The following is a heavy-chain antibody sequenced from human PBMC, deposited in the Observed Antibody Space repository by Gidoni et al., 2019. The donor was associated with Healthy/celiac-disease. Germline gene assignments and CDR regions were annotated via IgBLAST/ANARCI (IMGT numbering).Heavy chain of an antibody. CDR1: GFTFNSYT. CDR2: SRSGGSP. D-gene: IGHD5-12*01. J-gene: IGHJ3*02. CDR3: AKVMGWLQDRGSFDI. V-gene: IGHV3-23*01. Sequence: VQLLESGGGLVQPAGSLTLACASSGFTFNSYTMNWVRQAPGKGLEWISSSRSGGSPMYADSVRGRFTISRDNSKNTLTLQLNSLRAEDTAVYYCAKVMGWLQDRGSFDIWSQGTMLTVSS.